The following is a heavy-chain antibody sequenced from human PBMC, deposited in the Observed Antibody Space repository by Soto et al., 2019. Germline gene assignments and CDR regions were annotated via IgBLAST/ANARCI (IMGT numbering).Heavy chain of an antibody. J-gene: IGHJ6*02. CDR3: ARFIGGAYGMDV. Sequence: GASVKVSCKASGGTFSSYAMSWVRQAPGQRLEWMGGIIPIYGTANYSQKFQGRVTITRDESTSTAYMELSSLRCEDTAVYYCARFIGGAYGMDVWGQGTTLTVSS. CDR1: GGTFSSYA. D-gene: IGHD2-15*01. CDR2: IIPIYGTA. V-gene: IGHV1-69*05.